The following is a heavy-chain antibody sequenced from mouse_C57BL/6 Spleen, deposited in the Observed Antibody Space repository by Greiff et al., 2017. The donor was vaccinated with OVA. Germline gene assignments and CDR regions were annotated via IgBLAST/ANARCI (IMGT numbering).Heavy chain of an antibody. CDR2: INPSTGGT. D-gene: IGHD2-2*01. Sequence: EVQLQQSGPELVKPGASVKISCKASGYSFTGYYMNWVKQSPEKSLEWIGEINPSTGGTTYNQKFKAKATLTVDKSSSTAYMQLKSLTSEDSAVYYCAVYYGYDVSFDYWGQGTTLTVSS. CDR3: AVYYGYDVSFDY. CDR1: GYSFTGYY. J-gene: IGHJ2*01. V-gene: IGHV1-42*01.